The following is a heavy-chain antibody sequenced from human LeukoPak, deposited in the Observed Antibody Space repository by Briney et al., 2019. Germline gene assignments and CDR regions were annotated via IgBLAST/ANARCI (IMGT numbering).Heavy chain of an antibody. CDR2: IKSKTDGGTT. V-gene: IGHV3-15*01. CDR1: GCTVSNAL. CDR3: TATTEYFYSNY. J-gene: IGHJ4*02. D-gene: IGHD4-11*01. Sequence: PGGSLTLSCAASGCTVSNALRSWVRQTPGKGLEWVGRIKSKTDGGTTDYAAPVRGRFTISRDDSKNTLYLQMNSLKTEDTAVHYGTATTEYFYSNYGGQGTLVTVSS.